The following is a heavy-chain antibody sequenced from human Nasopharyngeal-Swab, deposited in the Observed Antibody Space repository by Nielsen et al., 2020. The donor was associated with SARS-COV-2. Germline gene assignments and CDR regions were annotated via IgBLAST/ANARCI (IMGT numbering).Heavy chain of an antibody. Sequence: SVKVSCKASGGTFSSYAISWVRQAPGQGLEWMGGIIPIFGAANYAQKFQGRVTITADESTSTAYMELSSLRSEDTAVYYCAREGGVRGVKFDYWGQGTLVTVSS. CDR1: GGTFSSYA. D-gene: IGHD3-10*01. CDR2: IIPIFGAA. J-gene: IGHJ4*02. CDR3: AREGGVRGVKFDY. V-gene: IGHV1-69*13.